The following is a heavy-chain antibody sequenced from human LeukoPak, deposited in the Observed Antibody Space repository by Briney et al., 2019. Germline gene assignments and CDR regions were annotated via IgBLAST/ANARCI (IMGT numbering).Heavy chain of an antibody. CDR2: ISGSGGST. J-gene: IGHJ4*02. CDR3: AMAEYYDILTGYSDY. Sequence: GGSLRLSCAASGFTFSSYAMSWVRQAPGKGLEWVSAISGSGGSTYYADSVKGRFTISRDNSKNTLYLQMNSLRAEDTAVYYCAMAEYYDILTGYSDYWGQGTLVTVSS. V-gene: IGHV3-23*01. CDR1: GFTFSSYA. D-gene: IGHD3-9*01.